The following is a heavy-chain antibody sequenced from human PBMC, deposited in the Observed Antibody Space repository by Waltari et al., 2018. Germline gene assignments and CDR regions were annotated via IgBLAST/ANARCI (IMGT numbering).Heavy chain of an antibody. CDR3: ARVLRSRTNYYFYYMDV. J-gene: IGHJ6*03. CDR1: GFTFRSKS. Sequence: EVQLVESGGGLVKPGGSLILSCAAPGFTFRSKSMNCVRQAPGKGLEGVFKVSFSSGNIYYPDSGKGRFTISRDNAKNSLSLQIDSLRHEDAAVYYCARVLRSRTNYYFYYMDVWGKGTTVTVSS. V-gene: IGHV3-48*02. D-gene: IGHD2-15*01. CDR2: VSFSSGNI.